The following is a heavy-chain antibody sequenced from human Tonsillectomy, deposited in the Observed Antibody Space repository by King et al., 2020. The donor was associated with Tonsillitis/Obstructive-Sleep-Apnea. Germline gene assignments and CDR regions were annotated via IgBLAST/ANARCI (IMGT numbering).Heavy chain of an antibody. CDR1: GGSISSYY. CDR3: ARSAYCSSTSCYTGTPMNYYMDV. J-gene: IGHJ6*03. V-gene: IGHV4-59*08. D-gene: IGHD2-2*02. Sequence: QLQESGPGLVKPSETLSLTCTVSGGSISSYYWSWIRQPPGKGLEWIGYIYYSGSTNYNPSLKSRVTISVDTSKNQFSLKLTSVTAADTAVYYCARSAYCSSTSCYTGTPMNYYMDVWGKGTTVTVSS. CDR2: IYYSGST.